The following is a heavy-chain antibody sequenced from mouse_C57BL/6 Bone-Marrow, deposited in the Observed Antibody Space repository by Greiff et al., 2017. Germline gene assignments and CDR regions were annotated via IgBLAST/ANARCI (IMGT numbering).Heavy chain of an antibody. V-gene: IGHV5-15*04. CDR3: ARHDYGRFAY. J-gene: IGHJ3*01. D-gene: IGHD2-4*01. CDR2: ISNLAYSI. CDR1: GFTFSDYG. Sequence: EVKLVESGGGLVQPGGSLKLSCAASGFTFSDYGMAWVRQAPRKGPEWVAFISNLAYSIYYADTVTGRFTISRENAKNTLYLEMSSLRSEDTAMYYCARHDYGRFAYWGQGTLVTVSA.